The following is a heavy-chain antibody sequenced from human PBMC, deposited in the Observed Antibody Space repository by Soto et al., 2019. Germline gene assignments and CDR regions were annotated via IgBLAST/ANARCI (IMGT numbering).Heavy chain of an antibody. CDR1: GYTFTGYY. V-gene: IGHV1-2*04. Sequence: ASVKVSCKASGYTFTGYYMHWVRQAPGQGLEWMGWINPNSGGTNYAQKFQGWVTMTRDTSISTAYMELSRLRSDDTAVYYCATQRDYGDYGAFDYWGQGTLVTVSS. J-gene: IGHJ4*02. CDR3: ATQRDYGDYGAFDY. CDR2: INPNSGGT. D-gene: IGHD4-17*01.